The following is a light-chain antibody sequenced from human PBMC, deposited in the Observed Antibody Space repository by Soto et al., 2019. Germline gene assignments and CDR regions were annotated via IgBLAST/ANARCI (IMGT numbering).Light chain of an antibody. J-gene: IGKJ4*01. V-gene: IGKV1-5*03. Sequence: DIQMTQSPSTLAASVGDRVTITCRSRQSIDSWLSWYQQKPGKAPNLLIYKTSKLESGVPSRLSGSRSGTDVSLPISSLQPDDFETYYCQQYKSFSRTFGGGNRGEVK. CDR3: QQYKSFSRT. CDR1: QSIDSW. CDR2: KTS.